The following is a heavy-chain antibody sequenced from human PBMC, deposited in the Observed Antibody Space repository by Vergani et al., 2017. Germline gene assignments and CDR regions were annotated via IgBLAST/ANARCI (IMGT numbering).Heavy chain of an antibody. J-gene: IGHJ6*02. V-gene: IGHV1-18*04. CDR1: GYTFTSYG. D-gene: IGHD2-2*01. CDR3: AIDPDIVVVPAAPYYYYYYGMDV. CDR2: ISAYNGNT. Sequence: QVQLVQSGAEVKKPGASVKVSCKASGYTFTSYGISWVRQAPGQGLEWMGWISAYNGNTNYAQKLQGRVTMTPDTSTSTAYMELRSLRSDDTAVYYCAIDPDIVVVPAAPYYYYYYGMDVWGQGTTVTVSS.